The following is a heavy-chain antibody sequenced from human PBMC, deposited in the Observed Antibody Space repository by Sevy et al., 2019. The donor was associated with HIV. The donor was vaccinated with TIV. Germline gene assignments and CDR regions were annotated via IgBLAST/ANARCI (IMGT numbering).Heavy chain of an antibody. CDR2: IKQDGSEK. CDR3: ARDIAPTIFGVVIGGAPDY. V-gene: IGHV3-7*03. CDR1: GFTFSSYW. J-gene: IGHJ4*02. Sequence: GGSLRLSCAASGFTFSSYWTSWVRQAPGKGLEWVANIKQDGSEKYYVDSVKGRFTISRDNAKNSLYLQMNSLRAEDTAVYYCARDIAPTIFGVVIGGAPDYWGQGTLVTVSS. D-gene: IGHD3-3*01.